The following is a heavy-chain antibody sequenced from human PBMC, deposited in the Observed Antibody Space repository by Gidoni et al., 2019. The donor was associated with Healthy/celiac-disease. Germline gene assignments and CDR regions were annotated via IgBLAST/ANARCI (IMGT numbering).Heavy chain of an antibody. CDR2: IITIFGTA. CDR1: GGTFSSYA. J-gene: IGHJ6*04. Sequence: GGTFSSYAISWVRQAPGQGLEWMGGIITIFGTANYAQKFQRRGTITADESTSTAYMELSSLRSEDTAVYYCSRGGRAAAAPDYYYYGMDVWGKGTTVTVSS. CDR3: SRGGRAAAAPDYYYYGMDV. V-gene: IGHV1-69*01. D-gene: IGHD6-13*01.